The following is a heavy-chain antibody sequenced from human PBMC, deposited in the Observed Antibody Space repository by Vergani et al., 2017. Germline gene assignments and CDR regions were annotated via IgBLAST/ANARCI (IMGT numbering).Heavy chain of an antibody. V-gene: IGHV3-30*02. Sequence: QVQLVESGGGVVQPGGSLRLSCAASGFTFNSYGLHWVRQGPGKGLEWVAFIRYDGPNKYYADSVTGRFSISRDNSKSTLYLQLNSLRSDDTAVYYCAKGGPIFPYEMDIWGQGTTVTVSS. J-gene: IGHJ6*02. D-gene: IGHD3-3*02. CDR3: AKGGPIFPYEMDI. CDR2: IRYDGPNK. CDR1: GFTFNSYG.